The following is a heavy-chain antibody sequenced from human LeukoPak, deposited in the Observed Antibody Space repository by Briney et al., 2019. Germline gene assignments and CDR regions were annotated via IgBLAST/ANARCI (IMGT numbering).Heavy chain of an antibody. CDR2: IKQGGSEK. V-gene: IGHV3-7*01. D-gene: IGHD4-17*01. J-gene: IGHJ4*02. CDR3: AKDYGYYSVDY. Sequence: GGSLRLSCAASGFTFSSYWMSWVRQAPGKGLEWVANIKQGGSEKYYVDSVKGRFTISRDDAKNSLYLQMNSLRAEDTAVYYCAKDYGYYSVDYWGQGTLVTVSS. CDR1: GFTFSSYW.